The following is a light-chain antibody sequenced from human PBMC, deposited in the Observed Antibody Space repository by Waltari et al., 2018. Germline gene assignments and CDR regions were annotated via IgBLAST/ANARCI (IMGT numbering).Light chain of an antibody. CDR3: HVWDSSANWV. V-gene: IGLV3-9*01. J-gene: IGLJ3*02. Sequence: SYELSQPFSLSVVLGQTARITCGGDHIGSKHVHWYQQKPGQAPLVVIYRDTNRPSGIPERFSGFNSGNTATLTISGAQVGDEADYYCHVWDSSANWVFGGGTKLTVL. CDR2: RDT. CDR1: HIGSKH.